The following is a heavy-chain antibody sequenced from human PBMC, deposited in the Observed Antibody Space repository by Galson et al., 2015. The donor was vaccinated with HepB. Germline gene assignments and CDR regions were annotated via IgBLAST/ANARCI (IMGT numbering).Heavy chain of an antibody. CDR3: ARDGYNGYYFDY. J-gene: IGHJ4*02. CDR1: GLTFSSYD. CDR2: IWYDGSNK. D-gene: IGHD5-24*01. Sequence: SLRLSCAASGLTFSSYDMHWVRQAPGKGLEWVAVIWYDGSNKYYADSVKGRFTISRDNPKNTLYLQMNSLRAEDTAVYYCARDGYNGYYFDYWGQGTLVTVSS. V-gene: IGHV3-33*01.